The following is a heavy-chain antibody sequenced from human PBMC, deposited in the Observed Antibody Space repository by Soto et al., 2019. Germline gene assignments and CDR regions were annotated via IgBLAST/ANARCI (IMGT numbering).Heavy chain of an antibody. CDR1: GGTFSSYA. D-gene: IGHD3-10*01. CDR3: ARDRGRLWVGALSSWFDP. Sequence: SLQVSCKASGGTFSSYAISWVRQAPGQGLEWMGGIIPIFGTANYAQKFQGRVTITADESTSTAYMELSSLRSEDTAVYYCARDRGRLWVGALSSWFDPWGQGTLVTVSS. CDR2: IIPIFGTA. V-gene: IGHV1-69*01. J-gene: IGHJ5*02.